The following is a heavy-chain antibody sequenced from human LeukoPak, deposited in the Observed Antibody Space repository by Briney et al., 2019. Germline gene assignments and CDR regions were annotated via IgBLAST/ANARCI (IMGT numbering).Heavy chain of an antibody. J-gene: IGHJ6*02. CDR2: ISYDGSNK. V-gene: IGHV3-30*18. Sequence: GGSLRLSCAASEFTFSSHGMHWVRQAPGKGLEWVAVISYDGSNKYYVDSVKGRFTISRDNSKNTLYLQMNSLRAEDTAVYYCAKDGPHYYGSGSFYNNYYGMDVWGQGTTVTVSS. CDR3: AKDGPHYYGSGSFYNNYYGMDV. CDR1: EFTFSSHG. D-gene: IGHD3-10*01.